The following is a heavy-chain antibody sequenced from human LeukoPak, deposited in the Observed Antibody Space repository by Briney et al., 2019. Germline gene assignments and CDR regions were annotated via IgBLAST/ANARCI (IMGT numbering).Heavy chain of an antibody. CDR1: GFSFSDYH. J-gene: IGHJ4*02. Sequence: GGSLRLSCAASGFSFSDYHMNWIRQAPGKGLEWISYMSPGGGNIYFADSVKGRFTLSRDNAKHSLDLQMNSLTAEDTAVHYCSSGRDIAVAGPGGYLDYWGQGTLVTVSS. CDR3: SSGRDIAVAGPGGYLDY. V-gene: IGHV3-11*01. D-gene: IGHD6-19*01. CDR2: MSPGGGNI.